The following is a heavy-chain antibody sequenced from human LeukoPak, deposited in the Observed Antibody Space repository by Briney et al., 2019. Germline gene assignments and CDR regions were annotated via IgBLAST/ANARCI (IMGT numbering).Heavy chain of an antibody. Sequence: SETLSLTCSVSGASINSYYWNWIRQPPGKGLEWIGEINHSGSTNYNPSLKSRVTISVDTSKNQFSLKLSSVTAADTAVYYCARASNWNGNWFDPWGQGALVTVSS. CDR1: GASINSYY. V-gene: IGHV4-34*01. CDR3: ARASNWNGNWFDP. D-gene: IGHD1-20*01. CDR2: INHSGST. J-gene: IGHJ5*02.